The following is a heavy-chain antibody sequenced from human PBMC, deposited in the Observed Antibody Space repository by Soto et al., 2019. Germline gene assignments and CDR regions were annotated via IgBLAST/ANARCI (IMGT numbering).Heavy chain of an antibody. J-gene: IGHJ4*02. CDR1: GYTFTSYY. CDR2: INPSGGST. CDR3: ARGRIVVVPAAIGGYFDY. V-gene: IGHV1-46*01. D-gene: IGHD2-2*02. Sequence: ASVKVSCKASGYTFTSYYMHWVRQAPGQGLEWMGIINPSGGSTSYAQKFRGRVTMTRDTSTSTVCMELSSLRSEDTAVYYCARGRIVVVPAAIGGYFDYWGQGTLVTVSS.